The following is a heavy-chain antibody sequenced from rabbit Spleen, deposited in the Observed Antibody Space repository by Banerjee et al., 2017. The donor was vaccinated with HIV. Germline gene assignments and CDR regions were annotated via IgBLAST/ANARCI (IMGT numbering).Heavy chain of an antibody. D-gene: IGHD6-1*01. CDR2: GSGGNT. CDR3: ARSDYGGDGYDL. Sequence: GSGGNTYYASWAKGRFTSSKASSTTVTLELISLTAADTATYFCARSDYGGDGYDLWGPGTLVTVS. V-gene: IGHV1S40*01. J-gene: IGHJ4*01.